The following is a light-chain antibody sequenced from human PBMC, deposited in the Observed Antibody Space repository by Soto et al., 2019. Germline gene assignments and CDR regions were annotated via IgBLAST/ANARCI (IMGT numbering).Light chain of an antibody. V-gene: IGKV3-20*01. Sequence: EIVLTQSPGTLSLSPGERATLSCRASQSVGSSYLAWYQQKPGQAPRLLIYGASSRATGIPDRFSGSGSGTDFTLTISRLEPEDFAMYYCQQYGSSPLTFGQGTKVEIK. CDR2: GAS. CDR1: QSVGSSY. CDR3: QQYGSSPLT. J-gene: IGKJ1*01.